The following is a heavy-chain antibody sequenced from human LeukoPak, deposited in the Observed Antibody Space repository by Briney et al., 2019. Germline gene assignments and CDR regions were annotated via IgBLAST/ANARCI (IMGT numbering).Heavy chain of an antibody. CDR3: AREEVRGVGDDY. J-gene: IGHJ4*02. CDR1: GFPFTNYA. V-gene: IGHV3-23*01. CDR2: TVGSGPDT. D-gene: IGHD3-10*01. Sequence: GGSLRPSWAASGFPFTNYAISWVRKTQGKGLDGASATVGSGPDTYHADSVKGRFTVSRDNSRNTLYLQMNSLRAEDTAVYYCAREEVRGVGDDYWGQGTLVTVSS.